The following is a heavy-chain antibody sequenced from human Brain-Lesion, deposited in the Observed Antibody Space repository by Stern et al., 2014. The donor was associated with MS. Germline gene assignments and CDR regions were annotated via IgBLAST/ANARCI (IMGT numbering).Heavy chain of an antibody. D-gene: IGHD3-3*01. Sequence: QLVESGAEVKKPGASVKVSCKTSGYIFTGYYIHWVRQAPGKGLEWMAWINPNTGGTKSAQKFQGRVTMSRDTSISTAYVELSSLTSDDTAVYYCARDQRGITIFGVVTDYYYLGMDVWGQGTTVTVSS. CDR3: ARDQRGITIFGVVTDYYYLGMDV. CDR2: INPNTGGT. V-gene: IGHV1-2*02. CDR1: GYIFTGYY. J-gene: IGHJ6*02.